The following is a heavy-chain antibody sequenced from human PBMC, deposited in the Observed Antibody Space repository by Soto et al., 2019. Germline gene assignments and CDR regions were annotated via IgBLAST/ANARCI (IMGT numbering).Heavy chain of an antibody. Sequence: GGSLRLSCAASGFTFSSYWMSWVRQAPGKGLEWVANIKQDGSEKYYVDSVKGRFTISRDNAKNSLYLQMNSLRAEDTAVYYCARAVASTVTTSDYYYYGMDVWGQGTTVTVSS. D-gene: IGHD4-17*01. CDR2: IKQDGSEK. J-gene: IGHJ6*02. V-gene: IGHV3-7*05. CDR1: GFTFSSYW. CDR3: ARAVASTVTTSDYYYYGMDV.